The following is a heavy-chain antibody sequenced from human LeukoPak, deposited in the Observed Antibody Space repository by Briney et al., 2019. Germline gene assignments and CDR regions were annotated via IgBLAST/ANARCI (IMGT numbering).Heavy chain of an antibody. Sequence: SGGSLRLSCAASGFTVDSNYLSWVRQAPGKGLEWVSTIYTGGNTYYAASVKGRFTISRDNAKNSLYLQMNSLRDEDTAVYYCARSSGSYYESDYWGQGTLVTVSS. CDR1: GFTVDSNY. CDR2: IYTGGNT. D-gene: IGHD1-26*01. J-gene: IGHJ4*02. V-gene: IGHV3-53*01. CDR3: ARSSGSYYESDY.